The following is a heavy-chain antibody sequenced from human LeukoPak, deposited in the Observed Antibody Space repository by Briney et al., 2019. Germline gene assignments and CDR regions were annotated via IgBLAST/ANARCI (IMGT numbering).Heavy chain of an antibody. CDR1: GGTFSSYA. D-gene: IGHD2-15*01. CDR3: ARDKCSGGSCRYGGRTYNWFDP. V-gene: IGHV1-69*04. Sequence: GASVKVSCKASGGTFSSYAISWVRQAPGQGLEWMGRIIPILGIANYAQKFQGRVTITADKSTSIAYMELSSLRSEDTAVYYCARDKCSGGSCRYGGRTYNWFDPWGQGTLVTVSS. CDR2: IIPILGIA. J-gene: IGHJ5*02.